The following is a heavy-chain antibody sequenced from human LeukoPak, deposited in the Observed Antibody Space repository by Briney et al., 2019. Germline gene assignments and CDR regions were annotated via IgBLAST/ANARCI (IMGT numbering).Heavy chain of an antibody. J-gene: IGHJ4*02. CDR2: IYYSGST. V-gene: IGHV4-59*08. CDR1: GGSISSYY. CDR3: ARLLPGSYVDY. Sequence: PSETLSLTCTVSGGSISSYYWSWIRQPPGKGLEWIGYIYYSGSTNYNPSLKSRVTISVDTSKNQFSLKLSSVTAADTAVYYCARLLPGSYVDYWGQGTLVTVSS. D-gene: IGHD1-26*01.